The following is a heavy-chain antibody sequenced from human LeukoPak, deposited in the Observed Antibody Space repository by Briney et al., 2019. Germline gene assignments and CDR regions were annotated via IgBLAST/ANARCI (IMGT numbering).Heavy chain of an antibody. CDR3: ARSFWWFGEFSPFDY. CDR1: GFTFSSFS. V-gene: IGHV3-21*01. D-gene: IGHD3-10*01. CDR2: ISVSSSSL. J-gene: IGHJ4*02. Sequence: GGSLRLSCAASGFTFSSFSMNWVRQAPGKGLEWVSYISVSSSSLYYADSVKGRFTISRDNAKNSLYLQMNSLRAEDTAVYYCARSFWWFGEFSPFDYWGQGTLVTVSS.